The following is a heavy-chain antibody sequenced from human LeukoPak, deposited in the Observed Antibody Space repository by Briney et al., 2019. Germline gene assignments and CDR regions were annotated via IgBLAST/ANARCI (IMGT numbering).Heavy chain of an antibody. D-gene: IGHD6-13*01. CDR3: ARGPLIAGIDY. V-gene: IGHV4-34*01. J-gene: IGHJ4*02. CDR2: INHSGST. Sequence: SETLSLTCAVYGGSFSGYYWSWIRQPPGKGLEWIGEINHSGSTNYNPSLKSRVTISVDTSKNQFSLKLSSVTAADTAVYYCARGPLIAGIDYRGQGTLVTVSS. CDR1: GGSFSGYY.